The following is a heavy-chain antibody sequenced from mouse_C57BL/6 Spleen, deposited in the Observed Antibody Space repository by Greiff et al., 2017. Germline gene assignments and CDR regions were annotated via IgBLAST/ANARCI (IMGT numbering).Heavy chain of an antibody. CDR1: GFNIKDDY. Sequence: EVKLVESGAELVRPGASVKLSCTASGFNIKDDYMHWVKQRPEQGLEWIGWIDPENGDTEYASKFQGKATITEDTSSNTAYLQLSSLTSEDTAVYYCTTGGVTTPCAYWGQGTLVTVSA. CDR3: TTGGVTTPCAY. V-gene: IGHV14-4*01. D-gene: IGHD2-1*01. J-gene: IGHJ3*01. CDR2: IDPENGDT.